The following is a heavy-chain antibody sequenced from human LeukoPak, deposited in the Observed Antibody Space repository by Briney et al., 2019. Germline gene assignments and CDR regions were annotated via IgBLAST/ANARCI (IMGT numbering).Heavy chain of an antibody. J-gene: IGHJ4*02. CDR3: AKGPSGSYFPYYFDY. Sequence: GGSLRLSCAASGFTFSSYAMSWVRQAPGKGLEWVSAISGSGGSTYYADSVKGRFTISRDNSKNTLYLQMNSLRAEDMAVYYCAKGPSGSYFPYYFDYWGQGTLVTVSS. CDR1: GFTFSSYA. V-gene: IGHV3-23*01. CDR2: ISGSGGST. D-gene: IGHD1-26*01.